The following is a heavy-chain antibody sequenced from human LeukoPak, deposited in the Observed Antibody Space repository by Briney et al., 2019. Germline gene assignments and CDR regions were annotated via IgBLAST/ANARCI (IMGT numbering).Heavy chain of an antibody. CDR3: AREYSYDDTGCPRGAFDI. D-gene: IGHD3-22*01. CDR2: IYHSGST. J-gene: IGHJ3*02. CDR1: GGSISSGGYY. Sequence: SQTLSLTCTVSGGSISSGGYYWSWIRQPPGKGLEWIGYIYHSGSTYYNPSLKSRVTTSVDTSKSQFSLKLSSVTAADTAVYYCAREYSYDDTGCPRGAFDIWGQGTMVIVSS. V-gene: IGHV4-30-2*01.